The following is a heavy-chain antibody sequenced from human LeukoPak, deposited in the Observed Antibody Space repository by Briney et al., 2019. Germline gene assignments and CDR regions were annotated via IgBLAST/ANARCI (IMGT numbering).Heavy chain of an antibody. V-gene: IGHV3-23*01. J-gene: IGHJ4*02. D-gene: IGHD1-1*01. Sequence: GGSLTLSCAASGFTFSDYAMSWVRQTPGKGLEWVSTASYYVGKQYHADSVRGRFTVSRDNSRNTVSLQMSSLRVEDTGIYYCAKAGIGADGAGFLCEYWGQGTLVTVSS. CDR2: ASYYVGKQ. CDR3: AKAGIGADGAGFLCEY. CDR1: GFTFSDYA.